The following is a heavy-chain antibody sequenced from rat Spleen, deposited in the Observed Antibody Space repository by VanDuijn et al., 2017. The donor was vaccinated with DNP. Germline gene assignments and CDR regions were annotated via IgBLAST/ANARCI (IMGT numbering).Heavy chain of an antibody. CDR2: INYDGVTA. CDR1: GFTFSDYY. V-gene: IGHV5-22*01. D-gene: IGHD1-4*01. CDR3: ARHVLPLRVWDY. Sequence: EVQLLESGGGLVQPGRSLKLSCAASGFTFSDYYMAWVRQAPTKGLDWVAYINYDGVTAYNGDSVKGRFTISRDIAKSTLYLQMNSLRSEDMATYYCARHVLPLRVWDYWGQGVMVTVSS. J-gene: IGHJ2*01.